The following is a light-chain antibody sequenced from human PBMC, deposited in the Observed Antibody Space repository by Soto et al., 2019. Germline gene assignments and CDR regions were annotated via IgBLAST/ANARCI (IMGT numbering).Light chain of an antibody. CDR1: NSNIGTNT. V-gene: IGLV1-44*01. CDR3: AAWDDSLGAYV. J-gene: IGLJ1*01. Sequence: QSLLTLPPSASATPGQRVTISCSGSNSNIGTNTVNWYQQLPGTAPRLLIYTNNQRPSGVPQRFSGSKTGTSASLAIGGLQSEDGADYYCAAWDDSLGAYVFGTGTKVTVL. CDR2: TNN.